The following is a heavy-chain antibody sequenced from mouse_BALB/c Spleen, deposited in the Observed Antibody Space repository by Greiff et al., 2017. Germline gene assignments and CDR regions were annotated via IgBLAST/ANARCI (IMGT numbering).Heavy chain of an antibody. D-gene: IGHD2-2*01. J-gene: IGHJ3*01. V-gene: IGHV3-6*02. CDR2: ISYDGSN. Sequence: VQLQQSGPGLVKPSQSLSLTCSVTGYSITSGYYWNWIRQFPGNKLEWMGYISYDGSNNYNPSLKNRISITRDTSKNQFFLKLNSVTTEDTATYYCARDYGYDQAWLAYWGQGTLVTVSA. CDR3: ARDYGYDQAWLAY. CDR1: GYSITSGYY.